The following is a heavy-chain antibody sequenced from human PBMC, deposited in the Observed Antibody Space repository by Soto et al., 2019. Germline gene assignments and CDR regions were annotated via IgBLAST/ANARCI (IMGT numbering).Heavy chain of an antibody. D-gene: IGHD3-16*01. V-gene: IGHV1-3*01. Sequence: QVQFVQSGAEVKKPGASVKVSCKASGYTFTSYGIHWVRQAPGQRLEWMGWINAGNGNTNYSQNFQGRVTITRDTSASTVYMELSSLRSEDTAVYYGARILGGDYWGQGTLVTVSS. CDR2: INAGNGNT. CDR3: ARILGGDY. CDR1: GYTFTSYG. J-gene: IGHJ4*02.